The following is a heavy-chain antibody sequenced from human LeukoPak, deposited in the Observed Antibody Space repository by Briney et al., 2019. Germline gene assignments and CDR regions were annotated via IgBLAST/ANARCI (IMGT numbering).Heavy chain of an antibody. Sequence: SETLSLTCNVSGGSISSSSYYWGWIRQPAGKGLEWVGTIYYSGNTYYNPSLKSRATISVDTSKNQFSLKLTSGTAADTAVYYCTCGYYSRGDYWGQGTLVTVSS. J-gene: IGHJ4*02. CDR2: IYYSGNT. CDR1: GGSISSSSYY. D-gene: IGHD3-22*01. V-gene: IGHV4-39*01. CDR3: TCGYYSRGDY.